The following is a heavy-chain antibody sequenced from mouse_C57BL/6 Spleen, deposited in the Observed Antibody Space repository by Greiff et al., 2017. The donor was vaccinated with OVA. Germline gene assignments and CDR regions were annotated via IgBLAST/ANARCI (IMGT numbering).Heavy chain of an antibody. J-gene: IGHJ4*01. Sequence: VKLMESGPGLVAPSQSLSIPCTVSGFSLTSYGVHWVRQPPGKGLEWLVVIWSDGSTTYNSALKSRLSISKDNSKSQVFVKMNSLQTEDTAMYYCARHGLTAGAMDDWGQGTSVTVSS. CDR3: ARHGLTAGAMDD. CDR1: GFSLTSYG. CDR2: IWSDGST. V-gene: IGHV2-6-1*01. D-gene: IGHD1-2*01.